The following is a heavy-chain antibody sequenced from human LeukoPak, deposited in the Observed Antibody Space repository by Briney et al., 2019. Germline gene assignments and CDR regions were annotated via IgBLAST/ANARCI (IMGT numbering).Heavy chain of an antibody. CDR3: AKPSRVVAATRSRWGAFDI. J-gene: IGHJ3*02. V-gene: IGHV3-23*01. Sequence: PGGSLRLSCAASGFTFTTYTMSWVRQAPGKGLAWVSAISGSGGTTYYADSVKGRFTISRDNSKNTLYLQMNSLRAEDTAVYYCAKPSRVVAATRSRWGAFDIWGQGTMVTVSS. D-gene: IGHD2-15*01. CDR2: ISGSGGTT. CDR1: GFTFTTYT.